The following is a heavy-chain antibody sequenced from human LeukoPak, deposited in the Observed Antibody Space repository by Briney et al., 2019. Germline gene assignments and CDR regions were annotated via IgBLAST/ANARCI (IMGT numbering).Heavy chain of an antibody. D-gene: IGHD6-19*01. CDR1: GGSISSSY. CDR3: ARVSSGWSVFDY. J-gene: IGHJ4*02. CDR2: IYYSGST. Sequence: PSETLPLTCTVSGGSISSSYWSWIRQPPGKGLEWIGYIYYSGSTNYNPSLKSRVTISVDTSKNQFSLKLSSVTAADTAVYYCARVSSGWSVFDYWGQGTLVTVSS. V-gene: IGHV4-59*01.